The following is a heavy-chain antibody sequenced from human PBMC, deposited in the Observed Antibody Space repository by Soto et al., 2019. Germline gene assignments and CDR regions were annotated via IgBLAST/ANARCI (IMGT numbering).Heavy chain of an antibody. D-gene: IGHD2-2*01. CDR3: ARRSTRNWFDY. CDR1: GFTVTGYA. CDR2: IIPIFGTA. V-gene: IGHV1-69*01. Sequence: VKVSCKASGFTVTGYAISWVGQAPGQGLEWMGGIIPIFGTANYAQKFQGRVTITADESTSTAYMELSSLRSEDTAVYYCARRSTRNWFDYWGQGTLVTVSS. J-gene: IGHJ5*01.